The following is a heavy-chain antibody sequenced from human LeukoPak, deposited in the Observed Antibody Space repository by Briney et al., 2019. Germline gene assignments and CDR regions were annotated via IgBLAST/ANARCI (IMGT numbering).Heavy chain of an antibody. CDR2: INASGGNT. CDR3: AKPISGGLVVSADWFDP. CDR1: GFAFNFYA. Sequence: GGSLRLSCAASGFAFNFYAMTWVRQAPGKRLQWVSTINASGGNTYYAESVRDRFTISRDNSKDTLYLQLNSLTAEDTAIYYCAKPISGGLVVSADWFDPWGQGTLVAVSS. J-gene: IGHJ5*02. V-gene: IGHV3-23*01. D-gene: IGHD3-22*01.